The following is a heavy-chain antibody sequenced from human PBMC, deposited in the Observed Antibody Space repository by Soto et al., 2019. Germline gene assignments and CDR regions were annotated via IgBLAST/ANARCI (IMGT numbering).Heavy chain of an antibody. D-gene: IGHD3-10*01. CDR3: ARQGFGPLHGLVDV. CDR2: VHHSWGS. CDR1: GGSISSYY. J-gene: IGHJ6*02. V-gene: IGHV4-59*08. Sequence: QVQLQESGPGLVKPSETLSLSCTVSGGSISSYYWSWFRQSPGKRMEWIGYVHHSWGSSYNPSLQSRVAISLATSKSQFPLKVTSVTATDPAVYYCARQGFGPLHGLVDVWCQGTTVTVSS.